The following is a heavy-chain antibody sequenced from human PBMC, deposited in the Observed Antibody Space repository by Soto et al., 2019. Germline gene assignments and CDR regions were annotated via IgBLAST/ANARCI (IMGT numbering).Heavy chain of an antibody. CDR1: GGTFSSYA. Sequence: ASVKVSCKASGGTFSSYAISWVRQAPGQGLEWMGGIIPIFGTANYEQKFQGRVTITADESTSTAYMELSSLRSEDTAVYYCARDGWGYYDSSGYRYFDYWG. CDR2: IIPIFGTA. V-gene: IGHV1-69*13. CDR3: ARDGWGYYDSSGYRYFDY. D-gene: IGHD3-22*01. J-gene: IGHJ4*01.